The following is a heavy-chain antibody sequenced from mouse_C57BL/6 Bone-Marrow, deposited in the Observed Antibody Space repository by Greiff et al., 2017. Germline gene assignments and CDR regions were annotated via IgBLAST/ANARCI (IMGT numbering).Heavy chain of an antibody. CDR2: GQGLEWIG. CDR3: SEDSAVYYCAIDGYLDY. CDR1: YTFSRRVH. Sequence: VKLMESGPELARPWASVKISCKAFYTFSRRVHFAIRNTNYWMQWVKQRPGQGLEWIGAIYPRNGDTSYKPKFKGKATLTADKSSSTAYMQLSSLTSEDSAVYYCAIDGYLDYWGQGTTLTVSS. J-gene: IGHJ2*01. V-gene: IGHV1-87*01. D-gene: IGHD2-3*01.